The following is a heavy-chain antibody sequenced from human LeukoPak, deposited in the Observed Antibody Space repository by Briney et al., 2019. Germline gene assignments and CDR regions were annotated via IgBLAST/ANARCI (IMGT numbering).Heavy chain of an antibody. Sequence: ETLSLTCTVSGGSISSSSYYWGWIRQPPGKGLEWVSAISGSGGSTYYADSVKGRFTISRDNSKNTLYLQMNSLRAEDTAVYYCAKAPPPLIGPLGGYFDYWGQGTLVTVSS. CDR1: GGSISSSSYY. D-gene: IGHD3-10*01. J-gene: IGHJ4*02. V-gene: IGHV3-23*01. CDR3: AKAPPPLIGPLGGYFDY. CDR2: ISGSGGST.